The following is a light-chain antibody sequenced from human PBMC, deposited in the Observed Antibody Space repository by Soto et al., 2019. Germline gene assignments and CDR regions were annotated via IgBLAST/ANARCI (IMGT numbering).Light chain of an antibody. CDR2: EVT. V-gene: IGLV2-14*01. Sequence: QSVLTQPASVTGTPGQSITISCSTSSIDVDAYKYISWYQQHPGEAPKIMIYEVTNRPSGISNRFSGSKSGNTASLTISGLRSEDEADYFCSTYTGKTYVFGSGTKVTVL. J-gene: IGLJ1*01. CDR3: STYTGKTYV. CDR1: SIDVDAYKY.